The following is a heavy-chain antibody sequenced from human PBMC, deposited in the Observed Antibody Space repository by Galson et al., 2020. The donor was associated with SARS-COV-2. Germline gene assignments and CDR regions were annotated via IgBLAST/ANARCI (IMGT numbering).Heavy chain of an antibody. CDR2: IYYTGIT. V-gene: IGHV4-59*02. D-gene: IGHD6-19*01. Sequence: SETLSLTCSVSGASVTSYYWSWVRLPPGKGLEWIGYIYYTGITKYNPSLQSRVTMSVDRSRDQFFLRLTSVTAADTAVYYCARIYSSGWRVYSYYMDVWGKGTTVAVSS. CDR1: GASVTSYY. J-gene: IGHJ6*03. CDR3: ARIYSSGWRVYSYYMDV.